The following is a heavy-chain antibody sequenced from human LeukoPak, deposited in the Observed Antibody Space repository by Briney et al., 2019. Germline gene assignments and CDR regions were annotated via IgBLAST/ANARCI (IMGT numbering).Heavy chain of an antibody. Sequence: SETLSLTCTVSGGSISSYYWSWIRQPPGKGLEWIGYIYYSGSTNYNPSLKSRVTISVDTSKNQFSLKLSSVTAADTAVYYCARVLGWSGYFYFDYWGQGTLVTVSS. V-gene: IGHV4-59*12. J-gene: IGHJ4*02. CDR3: ARVLGWSGYFYFDY. CDR1: GGSISSYY. D-gene: IGHD3-3*01. CDR2: IYYSGST.